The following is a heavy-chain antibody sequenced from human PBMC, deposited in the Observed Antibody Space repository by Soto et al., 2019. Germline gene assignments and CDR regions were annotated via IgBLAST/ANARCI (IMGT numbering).Heavy chain of an antibody. CDR1: GFTFSSYA. V-gene: IGHV3-23*01. Sequence: EVQLLESGGGAIQPGGSLRLSCAASGFTFSSYAMTWVRQAPGKGLEWVSSININGGGIHYADSVKGRFTISRDNSKNTTDLQRNSLRAEDTALYFCAKVSSGWYNTPPYWYFDLWGRGTLVTVSS. CDR2: ININGGGI. D-gene: IGHD6-19*01. CDR3: AKVSSGWYNTPPYWYFDL. J-gene: IGHJ2*01.